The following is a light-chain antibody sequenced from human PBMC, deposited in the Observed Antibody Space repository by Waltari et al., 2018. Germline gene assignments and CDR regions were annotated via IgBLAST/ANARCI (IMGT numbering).Light chain of an antibody. V-gene: IGKV3-11*01. CDR3: QQRSNWYT. CDR2: DAS. J-gene: IGKJ2*01. Sequence: EIVLTQSPATLSLSPGERATLSCRANQSVSIYLAWYQQKPGQSPRLLIYDASNRATGIPARFSGSGSGIDFTLTISSLEPEDFAVYYCQQRSNWYTFGQGTKLEIK. CDR1: QSVSIY.